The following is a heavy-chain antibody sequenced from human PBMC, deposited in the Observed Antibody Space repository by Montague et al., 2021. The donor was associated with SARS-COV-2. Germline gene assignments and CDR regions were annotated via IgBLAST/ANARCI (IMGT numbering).Heavy chain of an antibody. J-gene: IGHJ6*02. CDR3: ARELAYSYCYYGMDV. V-gene: IGHV4-4*02. CDR2: IYHSGST. CDR1: GGSISSSNW. Sequence: SETLSLTCAVSGGSISSSNWWSWVRQPPGKGLEWIGEIYHSGSTNYNPSLKSRVTISVDKSKNQFSLKLSSVTAADTTVYYCARELAYSYCYYGMDVWGQGTTVTVSS. D-gene: IGHD5-18*01.